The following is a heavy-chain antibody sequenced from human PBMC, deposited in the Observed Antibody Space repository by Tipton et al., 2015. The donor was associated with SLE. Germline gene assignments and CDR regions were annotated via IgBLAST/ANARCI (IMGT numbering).Heavy chain of an antibody. J-gene: IGHJ4*02. Sequence: TLSLTCTVSDDSISNFYWSWIRQPPGKGLEWIGYIYYSGSTNYNPSLKSRVTISVDMSKNQFSLKLSSVTAADTAMYYCARQNWGSLDHWGQGILVTVSS. CDR3: ARQNWGSLDH. V-gene: IGHV4-59*08. D-gene: IGHD7-27*01. CDR1: DDSISNFY. CDR2: IYYSGST.